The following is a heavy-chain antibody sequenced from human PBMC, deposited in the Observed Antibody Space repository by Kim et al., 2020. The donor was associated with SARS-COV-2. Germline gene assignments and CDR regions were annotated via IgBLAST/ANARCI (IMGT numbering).Heavy chain of an antibody. J-gene: IGHJ5*02. Sequence: GGSLRLSCAASGFTFSSYSMSWVRQAPGKGLEWVAAISGGGGSTYYADSVKGRFTISRDNSKNTLYLQMNSLRAEDTAVYYCAKDDTAMVPYNWFDPWGQGTPVTVSS. V-gene: IGHV3-23*01. CDR2: ISGGGGST. CDR1: GFTFSSYS. D-gene: IGHD5-18*01. CDR3: AKDDTAMVPYNWFDP.